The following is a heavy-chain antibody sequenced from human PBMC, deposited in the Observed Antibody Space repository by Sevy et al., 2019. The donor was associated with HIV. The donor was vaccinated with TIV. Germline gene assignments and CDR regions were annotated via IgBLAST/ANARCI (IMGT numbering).Heavy chain of an antibody. D-gene: IGHD3-9*01. CDR2: ISSNGANA. Sequence: GGSLRLSCAASGFAFRTYAFHWVRQAPGRGLEWVVLISSNGANAFYANSVRGRFTISRDNSMNTLYLELNNLTPDDTAVYYCARGPEWELTSFLSHWGQGTLVTVSS. CDR3: ARGPEWELTSFLSH. CDR1: GFAFRTYA. V-gene: IGHV3-30-3*01. J-gene: IGHJ4*02.